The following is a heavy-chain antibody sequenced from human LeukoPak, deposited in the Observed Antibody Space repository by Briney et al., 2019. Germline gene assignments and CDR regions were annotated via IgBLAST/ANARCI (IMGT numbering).Heavy chain of an antibody. J-gene: IGHJ5*02. Sequence: GSSVKVSCKASGGTFTSYAISWVRQAPGHGLEWMGRIIPIFGTANYAQKFQGRVTITTDETTSTAYMELSSLRSEDTAVYYCARDVGGSGSPDNWFDPWGQGTLVTVSS. CDR3: ARDVGGSGSPDNWFDP. D-gene: IGHD3-10*01. CDR1: GGTFTSYA. CDR2: IIPIFGTA. V-gene: IGHV1-69*05.